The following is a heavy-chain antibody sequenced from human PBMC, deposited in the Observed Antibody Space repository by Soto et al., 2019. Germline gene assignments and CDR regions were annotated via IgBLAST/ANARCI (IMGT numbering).Heavy chain of an antibody. CDR1: GFRFSSYS. CDR3: ANPHSSLEWPPFGP. D-gene: IGHD3-3*01. J-gene: IGHJ5*02. Sequence: QVKVVESGGGVVQTGGSRRLLCAASGFRFSSYSIHWVRQAPGKGLEWVAVIKSYGSSYYTDSVKGRFTVSRDNSRNTLYLQMINVRPDDTAVYYCANPHSSLEWPPFGPWGHGPLVTVSS. CDR2: IKSYGSS. V-gene: IGHV3-30*04.